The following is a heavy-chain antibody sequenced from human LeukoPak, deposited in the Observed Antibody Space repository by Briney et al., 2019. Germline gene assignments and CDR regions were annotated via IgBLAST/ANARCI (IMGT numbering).Heavy chain of an antibody. CDR2: INPSGGST. J-gene: IGHJ3*02. CDR3: ARDSNPTPYYYDRGDAFDI. Sequence: ASVKVSCKASGYTFTSYYMHLVRQASGQGLEWMGIINPSGGSTSYAQKFQGRVTMTRDTSTSTVYMELSSLRSEDTAVYYCARDSNPTPYYYDRGDAFDIWGQGTMVTVSS. CDR1: GYTFTSYY. D-gene: IGHD3-22*01. V-gene: IGHV1-46*01.